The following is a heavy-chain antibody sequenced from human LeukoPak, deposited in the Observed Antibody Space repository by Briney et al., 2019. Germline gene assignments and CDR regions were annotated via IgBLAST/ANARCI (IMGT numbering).Heavy chain of an antibody. CDR3: AREGSYCVGGDCYSFDF. CDR1: GYRFISNY. J-gene: IGHJ4*02. CDR2: MHAGNGNT. Sequence: SVNVSCKASGYRFISNYIQWVRQAPALAPEWMGWMHAGNGNTRYAEKFQGRVIMTRDTSINTAYMDLSSLRSDDTAVYYCAREGSYCVGGDCYSFDFWGQGTLVTVSS. D-gene: IGHD2-21*02. V-gene: IGHV1-2*02.